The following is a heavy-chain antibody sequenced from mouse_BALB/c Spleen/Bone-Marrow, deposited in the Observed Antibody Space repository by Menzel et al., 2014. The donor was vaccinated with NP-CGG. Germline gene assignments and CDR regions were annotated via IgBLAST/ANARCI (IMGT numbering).Heavy chain of an antibody. Sequence: VKLQESGAELVRPGSSVKISCKASGYAFSSYWMNWVKQRPGQGLEWIGQIYPGDGDTNYNGKFKGKATLTADKSSSTAYMQLSSLTSEDSAVHFCAREDGSSPFAYWGQGTLVTVSA. J-gene: IGHJ3*01. CDR3: AREDGSSPFAY. CDR1: GYAFSSYW. D-gene: IGHD1-1*01. V-gene: IGHV1-80*01. CDR2: IYPGDGDT.